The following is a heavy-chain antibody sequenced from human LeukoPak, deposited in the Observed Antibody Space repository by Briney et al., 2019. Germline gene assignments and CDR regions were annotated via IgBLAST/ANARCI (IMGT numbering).Heavy chain of an antibody. J-gene: IGHJ6*01. CDR3: ANWDPPLYYYSGMEV. V-gene: IGHV3-23*01. CDR2: ISGSRGST. D-gene: IGHD1-26*01. CDR1: GFTFSSYA. Sequence: GSLRLSCAASGFTFSSYAMIWLRQAPGNGLEWVSAISGSRGSTYYADSVKGWLNIYRDNYKQPLYLQMNSLRAEDPAVYYCANWDPPLYYYSGMEVWGQGTTVTVSS.